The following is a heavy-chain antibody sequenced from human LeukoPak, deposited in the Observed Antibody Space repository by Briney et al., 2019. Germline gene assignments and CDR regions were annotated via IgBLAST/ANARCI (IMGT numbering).Heavy chain of an antibody. Sequence: GGSLRLSCAASGFTFSSFAMTWVRQAPGKGLEWVSLISASGGSTYYADSMQGRFTISRDNSKNTLYLQMNSLRAEDTAVYYCANLGYCSSTSCYNPVKRNWFDPWGQGTLVTVSS. CDR3: ANLGYCSSTSCYNPVKRNWFDP. V-gene: IGHV3-23*01. CDR1: GFTFSSFA. D-gene: IGHD2-2*02. J-gene: IGHJ5*02. CDR2: ISASGGST.